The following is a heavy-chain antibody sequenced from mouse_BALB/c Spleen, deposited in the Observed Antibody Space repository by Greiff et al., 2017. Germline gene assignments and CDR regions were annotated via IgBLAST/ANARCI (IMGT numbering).Heavy chain of an antibody. CDR1: GFTFSSFG. D-gene: IGHD1-1*01. CDR3: SSERVVAHYDAIDY. J-gene: IGHJ4*01. CDR2: ISSGSSTI. Sequence: EVQVVESGGGLVQPGGSRKLSCAASGFTFSSFGMHWVRQAPGQGLEWVAYISSGSSTIYYAEKVKGRFTITRDNPKNTLFLQMTSLRSEDTAMYYYSSERVVAHYDAIDYWGQGTSVTVSA. V-gene: IGHV5-17*02.